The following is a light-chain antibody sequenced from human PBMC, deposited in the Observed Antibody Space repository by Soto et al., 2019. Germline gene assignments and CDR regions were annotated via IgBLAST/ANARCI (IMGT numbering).Light chain of an antibody. CDR1: QSVSSY. V-gene: IGKV3-11*01. Sequence: EIVLTQSPATLSLSPGERATLSCRASQSVSSYLAWFQQKPGQAPRLLLYDASNRATGIPARFSGSGSGTDFTLTISSLEPEDFAVYYCQPRSNCQRTFRQGTKLEIK. CDR2: DAS. J-gene: IGKJ1*01. CDR3: QPRSNCQRT.